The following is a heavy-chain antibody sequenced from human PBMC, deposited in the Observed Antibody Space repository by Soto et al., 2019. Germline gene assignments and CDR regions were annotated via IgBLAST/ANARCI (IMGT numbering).Heavy chain of an antibody. D-gene: IGHD3-22*01. CDR2: IIPIFGTA. Sequence: QVQLVQSGAEVKKPGSSVKVSCKASGGTFSSYAISWVRQAPGQGLEWMGGIIPIFGTANYAQKFQGRVTITADESTSTAYMELSSLRSEDTAVYCCARRSGYYYDSSGYYSGSWFDPWGQGTLVTVSS. CDR3: ARRSGYYYDSSGYYSGSWFDP. J-gene: IGHJ5*02. CDR1: GGTFSSYA. V-gene: IGHV1-69*01.